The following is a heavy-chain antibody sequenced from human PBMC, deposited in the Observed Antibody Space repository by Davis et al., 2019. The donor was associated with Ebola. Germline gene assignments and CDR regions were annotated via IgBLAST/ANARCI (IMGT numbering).Heavy chain of an antibody. CDR2: ISSSGSTI. Sequence: GGSLRLSCAASGFTFSSYEMNWVRQAPGKGLEWVSYISSSGSTIYYADSMKGRFTISRDNAKNSLYLQMNSLRAEDTAVYYCARDQLLWFGETTYGMDVWGQGTTVTVSS. CDR3: ARDQLLWFGETTYGMDV. CDR1: GFTFSSYE. J-gene: IGHJ6*02. D-gene: IGHD3-10*01. V-gene: IGHV3-48*03.